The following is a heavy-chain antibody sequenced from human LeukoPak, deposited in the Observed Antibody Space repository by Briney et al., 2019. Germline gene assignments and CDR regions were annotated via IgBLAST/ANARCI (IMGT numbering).Heavy chain of an antibody. CDR2: IYKTGST. CDR3: AREAARNWNPRAPYYFDY. CDR1: GGSISTTTYY. Sequence: PSETLSLTCIVSGGSISTTTYYWAWVRQPPGKGLEWIGSIYKTGSTNYSPSLKSRGTISVDTSKTQFSLKLSSVTAADTAVYYCAREAARNWNPRAPYYFDYWGQGTLVTVSS. V-gene: IGHV4-39*07. D-gene: IGHD1-20*01. J-gene: IGHJ4*02.